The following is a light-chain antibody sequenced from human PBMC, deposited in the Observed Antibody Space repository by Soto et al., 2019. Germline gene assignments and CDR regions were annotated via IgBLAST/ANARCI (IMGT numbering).Light chain of an antibody. J-gene: IGLJ1*01. CDR1: SSDVGGYNY. V-gene: IGLV2-11*01. CDR2: DVS. CDR3: CSYAGSYNFYG. Sequence: QSVLTQPRSVSGSPGQSVTISCTGTSSDVGGYNYVSWYQQQPGKAPKLMIYDVSKRPSGVPDRFSGSKSGNTASLTISGLQAEDEADYYCCSYAGSYNFYGFGTGTKVTVL.